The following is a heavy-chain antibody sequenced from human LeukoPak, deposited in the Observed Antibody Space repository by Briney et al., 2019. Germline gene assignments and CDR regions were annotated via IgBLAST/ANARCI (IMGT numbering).Heavy chain of an antibody. J-gene: IGHJ6*02. Sequence: GGSLRLSCAASGFTFSSYEMNWVRQAPGKGLEWVSYISSSGSTIYYADSVKGRFTISRDNAKNSLYLQMNSLRDEDTAVYYCARENYYGSGSYYTRYYYYGMDVWGQGTTVTVSS. CDR1: GFTFSSYE. CDR3: ARENYYGSGSYYTRYYYYGMDV. D-gene: IGHD3-10*01. CDR2: ISSSGSTI. V-gene: IGHV3-48*03.